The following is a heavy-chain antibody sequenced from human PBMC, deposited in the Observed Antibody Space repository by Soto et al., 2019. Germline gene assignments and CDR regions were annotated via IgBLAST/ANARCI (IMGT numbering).Heavy chain of an antibody. Sequence: QVQLVQSGAEVKKPGASVKVSCKASGYTFTSYAMHWVRQAPGQRLEWMGWINAGNGNTKYSQKFQGRVTITRGTSASTAYMELSSLRSEDTAVYYCARGGYDYIWGSYRPFDYWGQGTLVTVSS. J-gene: IGHJ4*02. D-gene: IGHD3-16*02. CDR2: INAGNGNT. V-gene: IGHV1-3*01. CDR3: ARGGYDYIWGSYRPFDY. CDR1: GYTFTSYA.